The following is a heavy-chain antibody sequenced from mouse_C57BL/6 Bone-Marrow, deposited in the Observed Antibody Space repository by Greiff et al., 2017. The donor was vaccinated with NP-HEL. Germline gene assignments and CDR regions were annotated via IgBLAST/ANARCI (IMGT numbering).Heavy chain of an antibody. CDR3: GLPLLDV. CDR1: GYTFTSYN. J-gene: IGHJ1*03. D-gene: IGHD2-1*01. V-gene: IGHV1-12*01. Sequence: QVQLQQSGAELVRPGASVKMSCKASGYTFTSYNMHWVTQTPRQGLEWIGAIYPGNGDTSYNQKFKGKATLTVDKSSSTAYMQLSSLTSEDSAVYFCGLPLLDVWGTGTTVTVSS. CDR2: IYPGNGDT.